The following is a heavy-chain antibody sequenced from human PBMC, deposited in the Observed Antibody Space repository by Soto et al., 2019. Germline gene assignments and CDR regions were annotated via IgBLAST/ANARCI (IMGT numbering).Heavy chain of an antibody. CDR3: ARDKSAFLRPDAFDI. CDR1: GGTFSSYA. Sequence: SVKVSCKASGGTFSSYAISWVRQAPGQGLEWMGGIIPIFGTANYAQKFQGRVTITADESTSTAYMELSSLRSEDTAVYYCARDKSAFLRPDAFDIWGQGTMVTVSS. V-gene: IGHV1-69*13. CDR2: IIPIFGTA. J-gene: IGHJ3*02. D-gene: IGHD3-16*01.